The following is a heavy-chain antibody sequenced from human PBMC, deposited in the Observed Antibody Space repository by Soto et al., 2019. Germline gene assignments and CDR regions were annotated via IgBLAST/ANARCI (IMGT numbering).Heavy chain of an antibody. V-gene: IGHV1-69*13. CDR1: GGTFSSYA. D-gene: IGHD3-9*01. J-gene: IGHJ6*02. Sequence: GASVKVSCKASGGTFSSYAISWVRQAPGQGLEWMGGIIPIFGTANYAQKFQGRVTMTEDESTNTAYMELSSLRSEDTAVYYCATEHYDILTGIYYYYGMDVWGQGTTVTVSS. CDR2: IIPIFGTA. CDR3: ATEHYDILTGIYYYYGMDV.